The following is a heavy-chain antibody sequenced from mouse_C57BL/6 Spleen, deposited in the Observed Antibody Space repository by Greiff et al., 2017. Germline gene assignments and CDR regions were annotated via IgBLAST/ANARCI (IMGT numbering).Heavy chain of an antibody. J-gene: IGHJ2*01. Sequence: QVQLQQPGAELVKPGASVKLSCKASGYTFTSYWMHWVKQRPGQGLEWIGMIHPNSGSTNYNEKFKSKATLTVDKSSSTAYMKLSSLTSEDSAVYYCARRDDYDGDFDYWGQGTTLTVSS. CDR1: GYTFTSYW. D-gene: IGHD2-4*01. CDR3: ARRDDYDGDFDY. V-gene: IGHV1-64*01. CDR2: IHPNSGST.